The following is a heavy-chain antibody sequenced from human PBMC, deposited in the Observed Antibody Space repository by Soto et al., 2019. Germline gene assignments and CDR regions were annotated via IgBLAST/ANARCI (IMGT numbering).Heavy chain of an antibody. J-gene: IGHJ5*02. V-gene: IGHV3-48*01. Sequence: PGGSLRLSCAASGFTFSSYSMNWVRQAPGKGLEWVSYISSSSSTIYYADSVKGRFTISRDNAKNSLYLQMNSLRAEDTAVYYCARHPERIAQIGWFDPWGQGTLGTVS. CDR2: ISSSSSTI. D-gene: IGHD6-13*01. CDR1: GFTFSSYS. CDR3: ARHPERIAQIGWFDP.